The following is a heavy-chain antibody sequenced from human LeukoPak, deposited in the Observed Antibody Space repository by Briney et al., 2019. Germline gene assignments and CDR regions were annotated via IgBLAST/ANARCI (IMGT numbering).Heavy chain of an antibody. CDR3: ASPHFDY. CDR2: IIPIFGTA. CDR1: GYIFTDYY. J-gene: IGHJ4*02. Sequence: GASVKVSCKASGYIFTDYYMHWVRQAPGQELGWMGGIIPIFGTANYAQKFQGRVTITADESTSTAYMELSSLRSEDTAVYYCASPHFDYWGQGTLVTVSS. V-gene: IGHV1-69*13.